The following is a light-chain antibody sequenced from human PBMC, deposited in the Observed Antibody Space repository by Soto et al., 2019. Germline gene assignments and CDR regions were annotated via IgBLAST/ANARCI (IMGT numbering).Light chain of an antibody. J-gene: IGLJ3*02. Sequence: QSVLTQPPSVSGAPGQRVAISCTVSSSNVASVYDVHWFQKLPGRAPKLLIHGNTIRPSGVPDRFSGSKSGTSASLAITGLQAEDEADYSCQSFDNSLSAWVFGGGTKLTVL. CDR2: GNT. CDR1: SSNVASVYD. CDR3: QSFDNSLSAWV. V-gene: IGLV1-40*01.